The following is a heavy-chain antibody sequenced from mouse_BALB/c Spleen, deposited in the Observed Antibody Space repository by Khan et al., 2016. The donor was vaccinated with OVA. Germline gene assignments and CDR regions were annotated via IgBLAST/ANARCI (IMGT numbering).Heavy chain of an antibody. J-gene: IGHJ2*01. CDR2: IWAGGGT. Sequence: VELVESGPGLVAPSQSLSITCTVSGFSLTSYGVHWVRQPPGKGLEWLGVIWAGGGTNYNSALISRLSTSTDNSKSQAFSKLHRLQADDTAMYYSGGREDIWGQGTPLTVSS. CDR1: GFSLTSYG. D-gene: IGHD3-1*01. V-gene: IGHV2-9*02. CDR3: GGREDI.